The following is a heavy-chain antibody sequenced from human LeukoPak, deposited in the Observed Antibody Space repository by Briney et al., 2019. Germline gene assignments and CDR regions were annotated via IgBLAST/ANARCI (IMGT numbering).Heavy chain of an antibody. Sequence: GGSLRLSCAASGFTFSTYSMNWVRQAPGKGLEWVSYISYTNIIYYADSVKARFTISRDNAKNSLYLQMNSLRAEDTAVYYCARDHDYVWRSYQYGMDVWGQGTTVTVSS. CDR2: ISYTNII. CDR3: ARDHDYVWRSYQYGMDV. CDR1: GFTFSTYS. D-gene: IGHD3-16*02. V-gene: IGHV3-48*01. J-gene: IGHJ6*02.